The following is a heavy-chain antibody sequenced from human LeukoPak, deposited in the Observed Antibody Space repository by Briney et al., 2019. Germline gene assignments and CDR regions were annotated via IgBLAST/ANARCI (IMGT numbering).Heavy chain of an antibody. CDR2: TGYDDSNK. Sequence: GGSLRLSCAASGFIFNNFVMHWVRQAPGKGLEWAAFTGYDDSNKYYADSVKGRFTISRDNSKNTLYLQMNSLRAEDTALYYIERTNTLVRGVIMEPLDYRGQGTLVTVSS. J-gene: IGHJ4*02. CDR3: ERTNTLVRGVIMEPLDY. V-gene: IGHV3-33*01. D-gene: IGHD3-10*01. CDR1: GFIFNNFV.